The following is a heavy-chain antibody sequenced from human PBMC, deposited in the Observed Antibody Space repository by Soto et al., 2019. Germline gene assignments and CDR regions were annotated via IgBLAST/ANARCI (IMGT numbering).Heavy chain of an antibody. D-gene: IGHD6-13*01. V-gene: IGHV3-72*01. Sequence: GSLRLSCAGSGFTFSDHYMDWVRQAPGKGLEWVGRSRNKAKKYTTEYAASVKGRFTVSRDDSKNSLYLQMNNLKTEDTAVYYCARISAAASNAFDVWGRGTMVTV. J-gene: IGHJ3*01. CDR3: ARISAAASNAFDV. CDR1: GFTFSDHY. CDR2: SRNKAKKYTT.